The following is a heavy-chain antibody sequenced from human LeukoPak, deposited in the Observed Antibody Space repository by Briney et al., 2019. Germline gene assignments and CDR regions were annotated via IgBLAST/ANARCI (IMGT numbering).Heavy chain of an antibody. CDR2: IGIDSGNT. CDR3: ARDYEYAFDN. Sequence: GGSLRLSCAASGFTFSDYSMNWVRQAPGKGLEWISYIGIDSGNTNYADSVKGRFTISGDKAKNSLYLQMNSLRVEDTAVYYCARDYEYAFDNWGQGTLVTASS. D-gene: IGHD5-12*01. CDR1: GFTFSDYS. V-gene: IGHV3-48*01. J-gene: IGHJ4*02.